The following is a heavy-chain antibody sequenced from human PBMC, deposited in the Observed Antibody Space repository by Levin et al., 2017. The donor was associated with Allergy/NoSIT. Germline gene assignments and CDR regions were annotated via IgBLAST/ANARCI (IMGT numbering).Heavy chain of an antibody. CDR3: ASLDTTVTTFLPGGWFDP. CDR2: IYYSGST. D-gene: IGHD4-17*01. V-gene: IGHV4-59*01. CDR1: GGSISSYY. Sequence: PSETLSLTCTVSGGSISSYYWSWIRQPPGKGLEWIGYIYYSGSTNYNPSLKSRVTISVDTSKNQFSLKLSSVTAADTAVYYCASLDTTVTTFLPGGWFDPWGQGTLVTVSS. J-gene: IGHJ5*02.